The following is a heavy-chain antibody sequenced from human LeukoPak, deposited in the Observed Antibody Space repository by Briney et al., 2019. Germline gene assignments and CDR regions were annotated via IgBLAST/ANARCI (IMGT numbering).Heavy chain of an antibody. V-gene: IGHV3-7*05. CDR3: ARMPRLLDY. CDR2: IKEDGSAT. Sequence: PGGSLRLSCAASGFTLGYYYMSGVRQTPGKGLEWVACIKEDGSATDYVESVKGRFTISRDNAKNSVYLQMNNVRAEDTAVYYCARMPRLLDYWGQGTLITVSS. D-gene: IGHD4-11*01. J-gene: IGHJ4*02. CDR1: GFTLGYYY.